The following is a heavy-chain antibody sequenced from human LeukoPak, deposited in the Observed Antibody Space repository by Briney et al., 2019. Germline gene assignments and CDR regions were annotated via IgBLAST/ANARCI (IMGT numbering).Heavy chain of an antibody. V-gene: IGHV3-30-3*01. Sequence: QPGGSLRLSCAASGSTFNTYAMHSVRHSPGKGLDWVAVMSFDGSSKYYVDSVKGRITISRDNSKNTLYLQMNSLRAEDTAVYYCARDLSISLYYYYVIDVWGQGTTVTVSS. CDR2: MSFDGSSK. CDR3: ARDLSISLYYYYVIDV. D-gene: IGHD2-2*01. CDR1: GSTFNTYA. J-gene: IGHJ6*02.